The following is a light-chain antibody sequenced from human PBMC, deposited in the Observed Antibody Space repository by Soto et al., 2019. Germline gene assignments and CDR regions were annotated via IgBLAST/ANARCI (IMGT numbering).Light chain of an antibody. V-gene: IGKV3-15*01. J-gene: IGKJ5*01. CDR3: QQYNNWPSIT. CDR2: GAF. Sequence: EIVLTQSPGTLSLSPGERATLSCRASQSVSSSYLAWYQQKPGQAPSLLIYGAFTRATGIPARFSGTGSGTEFTLTISSLQSEDFAVYYCQQYNNWPSITFGQGTRLEIK. CDR1: QSVSSSY.